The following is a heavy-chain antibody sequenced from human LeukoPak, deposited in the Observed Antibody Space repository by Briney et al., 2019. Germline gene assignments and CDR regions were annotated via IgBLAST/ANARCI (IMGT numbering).Heavy chain of an antibody. CDR1: GFTLASYS. V-gene: IGHV3-48*01. Sequence: GGSLRLSCPPSGFTLASYSMSWVRQAPGKGLQWVSFISGSGNNVLYADSVKGRFTISRDNAENSLYLQMDSLRVEDTAVYYCARDAVQADTPFYFDIWGKGALVTVSS. CDR2: ISGSGNNV. J-gene: IGHJ4*02. D-gene: IGHD2-15*01. CDR3: ARDAVQADTPFYFDI.